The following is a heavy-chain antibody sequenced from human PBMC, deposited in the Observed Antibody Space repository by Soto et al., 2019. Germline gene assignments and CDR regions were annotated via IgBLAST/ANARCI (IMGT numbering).Heavy chain of an antibody. CDR3: AREGNLGRWLQPLDF. J-gene: IGHJ4*02. CDR2: IYYNGST. CDR1: GGSISSYY. V-gene: IGHV4-59*01. D-gene: IGHD5-12*01. Sequence: SETLSLTCTVSGGSISSYYWSWIRQPPGKGLEWIGNIYYNGSTNYNPSLKSRVTMSLDTSKNQFSLRLISVTAADTAKYFCAREGNLGRWLQPLDFWGQGTLVTVSS.